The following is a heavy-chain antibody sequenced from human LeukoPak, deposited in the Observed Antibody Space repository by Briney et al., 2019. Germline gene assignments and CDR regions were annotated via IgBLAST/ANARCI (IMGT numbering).Heavy chain of an antibody. CDR1: GFTFSSYA. CDR3: ARDSTQPGPVVVAATYAGFDY. J-gene: IGHJ4*02. D-gene: IGHD2-15*01. CDR2: INWNGGST. Sequence: GGSLRLSCAASGFTFSSYAMSWVRQAPGKGLEWVSSINWNGGSTVYADSVKGRFTISRDNAKNSLYLQMNSLRAEDTALYYCARDSTQPGPVVVAATYAGFDYWGQGTLVTVSS. V-gene: IGHV3-20*04.